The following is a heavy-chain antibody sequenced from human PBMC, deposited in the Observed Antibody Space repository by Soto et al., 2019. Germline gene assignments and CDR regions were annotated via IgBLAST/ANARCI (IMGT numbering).Heavy chain of an antibody. Sequence: QVQLVQSGAEVKKPGASVKVSCKAPRYIFTAYFMHWVRQAPGQVLEWMGWINTNNVAPHYGLSFQCRVTMTRDTSISTAYMELSSLRSDDTAVYYCASHDPGARFDPWGQGTLVNVS. CDR3: ASHDPGARFDP. CDR1: RYIFTAYF. D-gene: IGHD1-1*01. V-gene: IGHV1-2*02. CDR2: INTNNVAP. J-gene: IGHJ5*02.